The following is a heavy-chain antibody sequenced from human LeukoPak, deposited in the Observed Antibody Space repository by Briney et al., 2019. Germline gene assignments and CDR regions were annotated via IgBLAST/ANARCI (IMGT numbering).Heavy chain of an antibody. CDR1: GDSISSGDYY. D-gene: IGHD3-22*01. CDR2: IYYSGNT. J-gene: IGHJ6*02. V-gene: IGHV4-30-4*01. Sequence: SETLSLTCTVSGDSISSGDYYWTWIRQPPGKGLEWIEYIYYSGNTHYNPSLKSRVSISVDTAKNPFSLNLSPVTAADTAVYYCARDQNKYDSSGYYYYQYGMDVWGQGTTVTVSS. CDR3: ARDQNKYDSSGYYYYQYGMDV.